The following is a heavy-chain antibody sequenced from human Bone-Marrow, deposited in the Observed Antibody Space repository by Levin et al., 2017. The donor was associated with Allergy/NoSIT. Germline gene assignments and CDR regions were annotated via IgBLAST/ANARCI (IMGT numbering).Heavy chain of an antibody. D-gene: IGHD2-2*01. CDR1: GFTFGSYA. Sequence: GGSLRLSCAASGFTFGSYAMSWVRQAPGKGLEWVSTISGSDGSTYYADSVKGRFTISRDNSKNQFSLKLSSVTAADTAVYYCARVSQYCSSTSCYYYYYGMDVWGQGTTVTVSS. V-gene: IGHV3-23*01. J-gene: IGHJ6*02. CDR2: ISGSDGST. CDR3: ARVSQYCSSTSCYYYYYGMDV.